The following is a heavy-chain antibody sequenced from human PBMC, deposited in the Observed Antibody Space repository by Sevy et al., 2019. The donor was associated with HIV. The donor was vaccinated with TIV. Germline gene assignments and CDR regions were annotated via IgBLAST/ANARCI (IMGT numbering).Heavy chain of an antibody. Sequence: GGSLRLSCAASGFTFSNYYMNWVRQAPGKGLEWVSSITYSGSYISYADSLKGRFTISRDNAKNSLYLQMNSLRAEDTAVYFCAGGYCGGASCPRPIGYYGMDVWGQGTTVTVSS. V-gene: IGHV3-21*01. J-gene: IGHJ6*02. CDR1: GFTFSNYY. D-gene: IGHD2-15*01. CDR2: ITYSGSYI. CDR3: AGGYCGGASCPRPIGYYGMDV.